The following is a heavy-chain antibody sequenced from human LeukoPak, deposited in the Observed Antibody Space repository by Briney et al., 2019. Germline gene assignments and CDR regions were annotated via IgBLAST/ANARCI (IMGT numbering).Heavy chain of an antibody. CDR3: ARDRVGWNYFDY. D-gene: IGHD3-10*01. J-gene: IGHJ4*02. CDR2: IHYSGST. V-gene: IGHV4-59*01. Sequence: PSETLSLTCTVSGDSISSYYWNWIRQPPGKGLEWIGYIHYSGSTNYNPSLKSRVTISVDTSKNQVSLELSSVTAADTAVYYCARDRVGWNYFDYWGQGTLVTVSS. CDR1: GDSISSYY.